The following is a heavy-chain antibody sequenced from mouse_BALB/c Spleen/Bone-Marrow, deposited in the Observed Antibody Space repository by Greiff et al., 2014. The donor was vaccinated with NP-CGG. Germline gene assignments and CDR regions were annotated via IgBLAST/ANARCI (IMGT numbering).Heavy chain of an antibody. J-gene: IGHJ2*01. CDR3: TTLARNYFDY. Sequence: EVQLVESGTVLARPGASVKMSCKASGYTFTSYWMHWVKQRPGQGLEWIGTIYPGNSDTTYNQKFKGMAKLTAVTSTSTAYMELSSLTNEDSAVYYCTTLARNYFDYWGQGTTLTVSS. CDR1: GYTFTSYW. CDR2: IYPGNSDT. V-gene: IGHV1-5*01.